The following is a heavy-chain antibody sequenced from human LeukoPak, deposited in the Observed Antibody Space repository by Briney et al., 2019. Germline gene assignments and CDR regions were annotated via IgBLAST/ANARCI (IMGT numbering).Heavy chain of an antibody. D-gene: IGHD1-26*01. J-gene: IGHJ4*02. CDR2: IYPGDSDI. Sequence: GGSLKISCKGSGYTFTRYWIGWVRQMPGKGLEWMGIIYPGDSDIRYSPSFQGQVTISVDKSISTAYLQWSSLKASDTAMYYCARRRDLYSGSYYPFDYWGQGTLVTVSS. V-gene: IGHV5-51*01. CDR3: ARRRDLYSGSYYPFDY. CDR1: GYTFTRYW.